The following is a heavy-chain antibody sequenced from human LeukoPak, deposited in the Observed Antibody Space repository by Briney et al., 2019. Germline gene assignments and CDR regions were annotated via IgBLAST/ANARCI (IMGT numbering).Heavy chain of an antibody. V-gene: IGHV4-39*01. D-gene: IGHD3-9*01. CDR1: GGSITSGSYS. J-gene: IGHJ4*02. CDR2: LSYSGRT. CDR3: LRRQEDLYDILTGYYASPFDY. Sequence: SETLSLTCTVSGGSITSGSYSWGWIRQPPGKGLEWIGSLSYSGRTYNNPSLKSRVTISADTSKNQFSLRLTSVTAAETPPYNTLRRQEDLYDILTGYYASPFDYWGQGTLVTVSS.